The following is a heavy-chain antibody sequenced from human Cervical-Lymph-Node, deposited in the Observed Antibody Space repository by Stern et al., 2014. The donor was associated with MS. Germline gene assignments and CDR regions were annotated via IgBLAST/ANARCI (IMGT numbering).Heavy chain of an antibody. CDR3: AKGSGGSGYYPVALDY. CDR1: GFTFDDYA. CDR2: ITWNSVSV. D-gene: IGHD3-3*01. Sequence: EVQLVESGGGLVQPGRSLRLSCAASGFTFDDYAMHWVRQAPGKGLECFSGITWNSVSVGYADSVKGRFTISRDNAKNSLYLQMNSLRGDDTALYYCAKGSGGSGYYPVALDYWGQGTLVTVSS. V-gene: IGHV3-9*01. J-gene: IGHJ4*02.